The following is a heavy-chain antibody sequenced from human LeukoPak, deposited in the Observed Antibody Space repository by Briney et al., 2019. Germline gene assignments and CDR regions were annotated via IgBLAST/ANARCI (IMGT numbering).Heavy chain of an antibody. J-gene: IGHJ4*02. D-gene: IGHD2-21*01. CDR1: GYTFTKYV. Sequence: ASVTVSCEASGYTFTKYVVHWVRQAPGQRPEWMGWINAGNGDTKYSQNFQDRVTITRDTSANTAYMELSSLTSEDTALYYCARDDCGDTCYPGGYWGQGTLVTVSS. CDR3: ARDDCGDTCYPGGY. CDR2: INAGNGDT. V-gene: IGHV1-3*01.